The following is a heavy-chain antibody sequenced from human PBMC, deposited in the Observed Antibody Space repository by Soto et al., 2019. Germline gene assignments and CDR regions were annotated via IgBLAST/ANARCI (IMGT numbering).Heavy chain of an antibody. V-gene: IGHV3-23*01. CDR1: GFTFSSYA. CDR2: ISGSGGST. D-gene: IGHD1-26*01. Sequence: GGSLRLSCAASGFTFSSYAMSWVRRAPGKGLEWVSAISGSGGSTYYADSVKGRFTISRDNSKNTLYLQMNSLRAEDTAAYYCAKDSGGLRGSYFDYWGQGTLVTVSS. J-gene: IGHJ4*02. CDR3: AKDSGGLRGSYFDY.